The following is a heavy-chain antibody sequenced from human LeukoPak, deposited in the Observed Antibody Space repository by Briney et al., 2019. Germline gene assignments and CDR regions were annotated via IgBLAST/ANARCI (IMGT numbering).Heavy chain of an antibody. CDR2: IYHSGST. CDR1: GGSISSSSYY. J-gene: IGHJ3*02. V-gene: IGHV4-39*01. D-gene: IGHD6-13*01. Sequence: SETLSLTCTVSGGSISSSSYYWGWIRQPPGKGLEWIGSIYHSGSTYYNPSLKSRVTISVDTSKNQFSLKLSSVTAADTAVYYCHSSSWYQDAFDIWGQGTMATVSS. CDR3: HSSSWYQDAFDI.